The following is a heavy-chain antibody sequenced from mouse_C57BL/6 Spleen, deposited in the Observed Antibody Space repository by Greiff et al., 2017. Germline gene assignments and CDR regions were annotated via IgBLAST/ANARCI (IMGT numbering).Heavy chain of an antibody. Sequence: QVQLQQSGAELVRPGASVTLSCKASGYTFTDYEMHWVKQTPVHGLEWIGAIDPETGGTAYNQKFKGKAILTADKSSSTAYMELRSLTSEDSAVYYCTRLVTVFLYYFDYWGQGTTLTVSS. CDR2: IDPETGGT. CDR1: GYTFTDYE. J-gene: IGHJ2*01. D-gene: IGHD2-1*01. CDR3: TRLVTVFLYYFDY. V-gene: IGHV1-15*01.